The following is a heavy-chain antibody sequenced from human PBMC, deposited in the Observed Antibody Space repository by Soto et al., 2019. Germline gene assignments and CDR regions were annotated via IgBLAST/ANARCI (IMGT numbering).Heavy chain of an antibody. J-gene: IGHJ5*02. D-gene: IGHD3-22*01. CDR1: GASVSNGY. V-gene: IGHV4-59*02. Sequence: QMQLQASGPGLVKPSETLSLTCNVSGASVSNGYWSWIRQPPGKGLEWIGFMYFGGSFNYNPSLTSRATISVETSKSQFSMKLTAVTASDTAVYYCARSYYDSTCFAVDPWGQGTLVTVSS. CDR3: ARSYYDSTCFAVDP. CDR2: MYFGGSF.